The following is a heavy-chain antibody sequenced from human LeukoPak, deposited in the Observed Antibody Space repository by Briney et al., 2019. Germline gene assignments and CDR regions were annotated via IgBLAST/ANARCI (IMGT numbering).Heavy chain of an antibody. CDR1: GYTFTSYG. D-gene: IGHD6-13*01. CDR2: ISAYNGNT. Sequence: ASVKVSCKSSGYTFTSYGISWVRQAPGQGLEWMGWISAYNGNTNYAQKLQGRVTMTTDTSTSTAYMELRSLRSDDTAVYYCALIAAAGYFDPWGQGTLVTVSS. J-gene: IGHJ5*02. CDR3: ALIAAAGYFDP. V-gene: IGHV1-18*04.